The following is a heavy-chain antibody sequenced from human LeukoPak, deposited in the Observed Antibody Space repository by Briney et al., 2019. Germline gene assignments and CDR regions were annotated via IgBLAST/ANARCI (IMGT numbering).Heavy chain of an antibody. D-gene: IGHD6-13*01. Sequence: GGSLRLSCVASGFTFSSYEMNWVRQAPGKGLEWVSYISSSGSTIYYADSVKGRFTISRDNAKNSLYLQMNSLRAEDTAVYYCARYRIAAADNWFDPWGQGTLVTVSS. CDR2: ISSSGSTI. CDR3: ARYRIAAADNWFDP. V-gene: IGHV3-48*03. CDR1: GFTFSSYE. J-gene: IGHJ5*02.